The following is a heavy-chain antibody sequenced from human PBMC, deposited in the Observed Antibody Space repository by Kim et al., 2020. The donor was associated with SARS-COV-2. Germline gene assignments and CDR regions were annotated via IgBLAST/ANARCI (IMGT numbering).Heavy chain of an antibody. Sequence: SVKVSCKASGGTFSSYAISWVRQAPGQGLEWMGGIIPIFGTANYAQKFQGRVTITADESTSTAYMELSSRRSEDTAVYYCARGPPPTMIVVVITGDYYGMDVWGQGTTVTVSS. CDR3: ARGPPPTMIVVVITGDYYGMDV. CDR2: IIPIFGTA. CDR1: GGTFSSYA. V-gene: IGHV1-69*13. J-gene: IGHJ6*02. D-gene: IGHD3-22*01.